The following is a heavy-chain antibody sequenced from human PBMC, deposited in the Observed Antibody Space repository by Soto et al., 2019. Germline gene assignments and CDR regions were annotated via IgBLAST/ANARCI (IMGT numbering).Heavy chain of an antibody. CDR3: ARSGYSGYDLDY. J-gene: IGHJ4*02. V-gene: IGHV4-30-2*01. CDR2: IYHSGST. Sequence: SETLSLTCAVSGGSISSGGYSWSWIRQPPGKGLEWIGYIYHSGSTYYNPSLKSRVTISVDRSKNQFSLKLSSVTAADTAVYYCARSGYSGYDLDYWGQGTLVTSPQ. CDR1: GGSISSGGYS. D-gene: IGHD5-12*01.